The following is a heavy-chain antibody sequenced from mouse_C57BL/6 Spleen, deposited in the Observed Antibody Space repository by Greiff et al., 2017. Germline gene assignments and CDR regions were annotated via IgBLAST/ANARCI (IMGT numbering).Heavy chain of an antibody. D-gene: IGHD1-2*01. CDR2: INPNNGGT. J-gene: IGHJ2*01. V-gene: IGHV1-26*01. CDR3: ATSTAYYFDY. Sequence: EVQLQQSGPELVKPGASVKISCKASGYTFTDYYMNWVKQSHGKSLEWIGDINPNNGGTSYNQKFKGKATLTVDKSSSTAYMELRRLTSEDSAVYYCATSTAYYFDYWGQGTTLTVSS. CDR1: GYTFTDYY.